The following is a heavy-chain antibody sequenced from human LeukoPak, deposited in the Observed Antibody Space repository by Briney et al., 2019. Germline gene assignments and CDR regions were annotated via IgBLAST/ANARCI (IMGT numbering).Heavy chain of an antibody. CDR3: ARVRSGSYNWFDP. Sequence: GGSLRLSCAASGFTFSSYWMHWVRQAPGKGLVWVSRINTVGSRTSYADPVKGRFTISRDNAKNTLFLQMNSLRAEDTAVYYCARVRSGSYNWFDPWGQGTLVTVSS. J-gene: IGHJ5*02. D-gene: IGHD1-26*01. CDR2: INTVGSRT. CDR1: GFTFSSYW. V-gene: IGHV3-74*01.